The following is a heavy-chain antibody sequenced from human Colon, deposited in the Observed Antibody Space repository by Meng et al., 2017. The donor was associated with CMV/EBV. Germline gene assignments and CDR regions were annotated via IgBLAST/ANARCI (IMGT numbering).Heavy chain of an antibody. CDR3: ARDSTQWLRVAHAAFDV. D-gene: IGHD5-12*01. Sequence: ASVKVSCKASGYTFSSYGINWVRQAPGQGLEWMGWISAHNGNTNYAQKFQDRVSMTTDTSTNTVYMELRSLRSDDTAVYYCARDSTQWLRVAHAAFDVWGQGATVTVSS. V-gene: IGHV1-18*01. CDR2: ISAHNGNT. CDR1: GYTFSSYG. J-gene: IGHJ6*02.